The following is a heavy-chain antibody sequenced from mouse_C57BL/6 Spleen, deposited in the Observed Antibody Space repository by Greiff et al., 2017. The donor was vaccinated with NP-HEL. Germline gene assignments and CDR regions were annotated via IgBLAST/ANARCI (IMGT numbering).Heavy chain of an antibody. CDR1: GFTFSNYW. Sequence: EVMLVESGGGLVQPGGSMKLSCVASGFTFSNYWMNWVRQSPEKGLEWVAQIRLKSDNYATHYAESVKGRFTISRDDSKSSVYLQMNNLRAEDTGIYYCTGITTVVYWYFDVWGTGTTVTVSS. CDR2: IRLKSDNYAT. V-gene: IGHV6-3*01. D-gene: IGHD1-1*01. CDR3: TGITTVVYWYFDV. J-gene: IGHJ1*03.